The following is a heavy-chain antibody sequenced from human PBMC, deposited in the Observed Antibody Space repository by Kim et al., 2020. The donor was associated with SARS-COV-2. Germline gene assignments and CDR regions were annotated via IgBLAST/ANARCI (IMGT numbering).Heavy chain of an antibody. Sequence: GGSLRLSCAASGFTFSSYAMHWVRQAPGKGLEWVAVIRDDGSNKYYADSVKGRFTISRDNSKNTLYLQMNSLRAEDTAVYYCAKEGGGYSYGNFDHWGQGTLVTVSS. CDR1: GFTFSSYA. V-gene: IGHV3-33*06. D-gene: IGHD5-18*01. CDR3: AKEGGGYSYGNFDH. CDR2: IRDDGSNK. J-gene: IGHJ4*02.